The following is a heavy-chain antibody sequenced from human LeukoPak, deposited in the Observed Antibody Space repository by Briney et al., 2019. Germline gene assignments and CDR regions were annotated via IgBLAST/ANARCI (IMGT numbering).Heavy chain of an antibody. V-gene: IGHV4-59*01. Sequence: SETLSPTCTVSGGSISSYYWSWIRQPPGKGLEWIGNIYYSGSTNYNPSLKSRVTISVDTSKNQFSLKLSSVTAADTAVYYCTRGSIAYYYMDVWGKGTTVTISS. D-gene: IGHD3-22*01. CDR2: IYYSGST. CDR3: TRGSIAYYYMDV. CDR1: GGSISSYY. J-gene: IGHJ6*03.